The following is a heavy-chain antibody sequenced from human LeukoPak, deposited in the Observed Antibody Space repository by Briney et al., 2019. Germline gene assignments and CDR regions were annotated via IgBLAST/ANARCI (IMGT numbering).Heavy chain of an antibody. CDR3: AREEAGPVSLLP. V-gene: IGHV1-69*04. Sequence: SVTVSCTASGGTFSSYAISWVRQAPGQGLEWMGRIIPILGIANYAQKFQGRVTITADKSTSTAYMELSSLRSEDTAVYYCAREEAGPVSLLPWGQGTLVTVSS. CDR1: GGTFSSYA. J-gene: IGHJ5*02. CDR2: IIPILGIA. D-gene: IGHD3-16*02.